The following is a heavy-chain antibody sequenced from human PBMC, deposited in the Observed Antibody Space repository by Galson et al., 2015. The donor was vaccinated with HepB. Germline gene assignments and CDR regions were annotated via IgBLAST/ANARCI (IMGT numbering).Heavy chain of an antibody. CDR3: ARYNWNSNYYYGMDV. V-gene: IGHV6-1*01. Sequence: CAISGDSVSRNRATWNWIRQSPSRGLEWLGRTYYRSQWYNDYAVSVKSRVTINPDTSKNQFSLQLNSVTPEDTAVYYCARYNWNSNYYYGMDVWGQGTTVTVSS. CDR2: TYYRSQWYN. CDR1: GDSVSRNRAT. D-gene: IGHD1-1*01. J-gene: IGHJ6*02.